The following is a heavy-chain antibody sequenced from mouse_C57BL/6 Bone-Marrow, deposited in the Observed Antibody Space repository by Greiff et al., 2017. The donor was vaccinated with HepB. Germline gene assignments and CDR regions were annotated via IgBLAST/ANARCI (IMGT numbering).Heavy chain of an antibody. CDR1: GYTFTSYW. CDR2: IDPSDSYT. V-gene: IGHV1-69*01. D-gene: IGHD1-1*01. CDR3: AICMTTVVADYFDY. Sequence: QVQLQQPGAELVMPGASVKLSCKASGYTFTSYWMHWVKQRPGQGLEWIGEIDPSDSYTNYNQKFKGKSTLTVDKSSSTAYMQLSSLTSEDSAVYDFAICMTTVVADYFDYWGQGTTLTVSS. J-gene: IGHJ2*01.